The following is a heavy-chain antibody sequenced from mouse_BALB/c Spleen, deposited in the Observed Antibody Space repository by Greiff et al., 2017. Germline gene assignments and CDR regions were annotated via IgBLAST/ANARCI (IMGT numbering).Heavy chain of an antibody. CDR2: IYPGGGYT. J-gene: IGHJ4*01. Sequence: VQLQQSGAELVRPGTSVKISCKASGYTFTNYWLGWVKQRPGLGLEWIGDIYPGGGYTNYNEKFKGKATLTADTSSSTAYMQLSSLTSEDSAVYFCARGDYRYDRRGYAMDYWGQGTSVTVSS. CDR1: GYTFTNYW. D-gene: IGHD2-14*01. CDR3: ARGDYRYDRRGYAMDY. V-gene: IGHV1-63*02.